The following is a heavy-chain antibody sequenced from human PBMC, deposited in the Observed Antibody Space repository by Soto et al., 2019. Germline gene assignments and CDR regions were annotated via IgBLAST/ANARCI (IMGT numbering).Heavy chain of an antibody. CDR1: GFTFRTHT. J-gene: IGHJ6*02. Sequence: GSLRLACAVSGFTFRTHTLVWVRQAPGKGLEWVSSISSGGTYLEYAHSVKGRFAISRDDAKDSVFLQMNSLKTDDTAVYYCVKGGEDITSPYGMDVWGQGTKVTVYS. CDR2: ISSGGTYL. D-gene: IGHD3-16*01. V-gene: IGHV3-21*06. CDR3: VKGGEDITSPYGMDV.